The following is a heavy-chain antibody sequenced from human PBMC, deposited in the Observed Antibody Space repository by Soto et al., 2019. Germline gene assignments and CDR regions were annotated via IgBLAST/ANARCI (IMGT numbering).Heavy chain of an antibody. D-gene: IGHD4-4*01. V-gene: IGHV4-4*07. Sequence: PSEILSLTCTVSGGSISSYYRSWIRQPAGKGLEWIGRIYTSGSTNYNPSLKSRVTMSVDTSKNQFSLKLSSVTAADTAVYYCARDKTTVTRNWFDPWGQGTLVTVSS. CDR3: ARDKTTVTRNWFDP. CDR2: IYTSGST. J-gene: IGHJ5*02. CDR1: GGSISSYY.